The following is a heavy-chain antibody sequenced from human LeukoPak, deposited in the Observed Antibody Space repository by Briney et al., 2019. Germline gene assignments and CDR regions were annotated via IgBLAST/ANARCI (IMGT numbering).Heavy chain of an antibody. D-gene: IGHD3-10*01. CDR2: IYPGDSYT. Sequence: GESLKISCKGSGYSFTSYWIGLVRQMPGKGLEWMGIIYPGDSYTRYSPSFQGQVTISADKSISTAYLQWSSLKASDTALYYCPLWFRELPPKVHPWGQGTLVTVSS. J-gene: IGHJ5*02. V-gene: IGHV5-51*01. CDR3: PLWFRELPPKVHP. CDR1: GYSFTSYW.